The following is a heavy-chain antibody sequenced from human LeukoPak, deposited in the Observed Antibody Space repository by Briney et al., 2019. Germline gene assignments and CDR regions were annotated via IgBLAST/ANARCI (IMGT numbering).Heavy chain of an antibody. CDR3: AKLSGPSSGGSPSDFDY. V-gene: IGHV3-23*01. D-gene: IGHD2-15*01. CDR2: ISGSGGST. CDR1: GFTFSSYA. Sequence: PGGSLRLSCAASGFTFSSYAMSWVRQAPGKGLEWVSAISGSGGSTYYADSVKGRFTISRDNSKNTLYLQMNSLRAEDTAVYYCAKLSGPSSGGSPSDFDYWGQGTLVTVSS. J-gene: IGHJ4*02.